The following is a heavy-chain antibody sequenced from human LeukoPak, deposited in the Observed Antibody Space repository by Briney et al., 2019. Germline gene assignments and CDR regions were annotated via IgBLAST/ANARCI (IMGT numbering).Heavy chain of an antibody. CDR1: GFTFSSYA. J-gene: IGHJ4*02. CDR3: AKGKAFMVFASYYFDY. D-gene: IGHD2-8*01. Sequence: QSGGSLRLSCAASGFTFSSYAMSWVRQAPGKGLEWVSAISGSGGSTYYADSVKGRFTISRDNSKNTLYLRMNSLRAEDTAVYYCAKGKAFMVFASYYFDYWGQGTLVTVSS. V-gene: IGHV3-23*01. CDR2: ISGSGGST.